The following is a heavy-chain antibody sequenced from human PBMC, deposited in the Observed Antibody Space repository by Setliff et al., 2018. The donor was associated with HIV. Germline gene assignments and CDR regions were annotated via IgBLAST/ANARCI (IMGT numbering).Heavy chain of an antibody. D-gene: IGHD5-18*01. CDR1: GGTFSSYA. Sequence: ASVKVSCKASGGTFSSYAISWVRQAPGQGLEWMGGIIPIFGTANYAQKFQGRVTITADESTSTAYMELSSLRSEDTAVYYCARPSDTAMVTVGYYYYGMDVWGQRTTVTVSS. J-gene: IGHJ6*02. V-gene: IGHV1-69*13. CDR3: ARPSDTAMVTVGYYYYGMDV. CDR2: IIPIFGTA.